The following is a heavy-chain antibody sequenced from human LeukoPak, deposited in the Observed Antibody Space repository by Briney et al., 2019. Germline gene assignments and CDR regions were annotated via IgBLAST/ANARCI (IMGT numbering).Heavy chain of an antibody. CDR3: AKGPVGDSYGYRFFDY. V-gene: IGHV3-23*01. J-gene: IGHJ4*02. Sequence: GGSLRLSCAASGFTFSNYAMSWVRQTPGKGPEWVASISGSSGATYYADSVKGRFTISRDNSKNTLYLQMSGLRPEDTALYYCAKGPVGDSYGYRFFDYWGQGTLVTVSS. D-gene: IGHD5-18*01. CDR2: ISGSSGAT. CDR1: GFTFSNYA.